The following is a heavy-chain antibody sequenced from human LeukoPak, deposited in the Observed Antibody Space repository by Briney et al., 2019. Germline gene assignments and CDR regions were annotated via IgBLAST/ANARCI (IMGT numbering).Heavy chain of an antibody. CDR1: GGSISSYY. V-gene: IGHV4-59*01. D-gene: IGHD3-9*01. CDR2: IYYSGST. Sequence: PSETLSLTCTVSGGSISSYYWSWIRQPPGKGLEWIGYIYYSGSTNYNPSLKSRVTISVDTSKNQFSLKLSSVTAADTAVYYCARDLGYDILTGYRTPFDYWGQGTLVTVSS. J-gene: IGHJ4*02. CDR3: ARDLGYDILTGYRTPFDY.